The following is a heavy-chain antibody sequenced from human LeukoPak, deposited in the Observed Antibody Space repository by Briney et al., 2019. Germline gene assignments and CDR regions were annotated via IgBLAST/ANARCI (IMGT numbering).Heavy chain of an antibody. D-gene: IGHD3-22*01. CDR1: GDSVSSNSAA. CDR3: ARDHHYYDSGGYYYYFDC. J-gene: IGHJ4*02. CDR2: TYYRSKWYN. Sequence: SQTLSLTCAISGDSVSSNSAAWNWIRQSPSRGLEWLGRTYYRSKWYNDYAVSVKSRITINPDTSKNQFSLQLNSVTPEDTAVYYCARDHHYYDSGGYYYYFDCWGQGTLVTVSS. V-gene: IGHV6-1*01.